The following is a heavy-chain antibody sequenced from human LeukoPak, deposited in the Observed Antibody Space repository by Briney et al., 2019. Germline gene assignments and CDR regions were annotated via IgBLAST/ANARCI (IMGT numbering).Heavy chain of an antibody. J-gene: IGHJ6*03. D-gene: IGHD1-26*01. CDR2: INPNSGNA. CDR1: GYTFSDYD. Sequence: ASVKVSCKASGYTFSDYDINWVRQAAGQGLEWMGWINPNSGNAGYAQKFQGRVTMTRNTSISTAYMELSSLRSEDTAVYYCARALAWGGSSYSYYYMDVWDKGTTVTVSS. CDR3: ARALAWGGSSYSYYYMDV. V-gene: IGHV1-8*01.